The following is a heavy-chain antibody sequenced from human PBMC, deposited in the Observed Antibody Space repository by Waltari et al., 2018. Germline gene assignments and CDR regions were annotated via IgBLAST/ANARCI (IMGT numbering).Heavy chain of an antibody. J-gene: IGHJ4*02. D-gene: IGHD5-12*01. V-gene: IGHV3-30-3*01. CDR1: GFTFSSYA. CDR3: ASDIVATESNWDY. CDR2: ISYDGSNK. Sequence: QVQLVESGGGVVQPGRSLRLSCAASGFTFSSYAMHWVREGPGKGLEWVAVISYDGSNKCYADSMKGRFTISRDNSKNTLYLQMNSRRAEDTAVYYCASDIVATESNWDYWGQGTLVTVSS.